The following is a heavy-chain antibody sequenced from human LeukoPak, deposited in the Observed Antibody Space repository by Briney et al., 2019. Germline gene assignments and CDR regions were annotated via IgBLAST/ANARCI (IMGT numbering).Heavy chain of an antibody. CDR1: GGSISTYY. CDR3: GRDSVEMGTIHSDY. D-gene: IGHD5-24*01. V-gene: IGHV4-59*01. CDR2: IYYSGST. J-gene: IGHJ4*02. Sequence: SETLSLTCTVSGGSISTYYWNWIRQPPGKGLEWIGYIYYSGSTKYNPSLKSRVTISVDTSKNQFSLKLNSVTAADTAVYYCGRDSVEMGTIHSDYWGQGTLVTVSS.